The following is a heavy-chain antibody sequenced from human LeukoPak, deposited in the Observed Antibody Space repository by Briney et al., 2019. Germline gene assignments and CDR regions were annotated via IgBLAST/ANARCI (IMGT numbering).Heavy chain of an antibody. CDR2: IYHSGST. V-gene: IGHV4-30-2*01. CDR1: GGSISSGGYS. CDR3: ARDRTSEAVAGTVDAFDI. J-gene: IGHJ3*02. D-gene: IGHD6-19*01. Sequence: SQTLSLTCAVSGGSISSGGYSWSWIRQPPGKGLEWIGYIYHSGSTYYNPSLKSRVTISVDKSKNQFSLKLSSVTAADTAVYYCARDRTSEAVAGTVDAFDIWGQGTMVTVSS.